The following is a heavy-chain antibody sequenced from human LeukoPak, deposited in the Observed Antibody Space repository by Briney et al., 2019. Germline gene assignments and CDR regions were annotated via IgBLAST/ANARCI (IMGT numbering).Heavy chain of an antibody. CDR3: VRDGGEWLPDL. CDR2: KAYSGGT. J-gene: IGHJ5*02. Sequence: SETLSRTCTVSGGSMGTYSWCWIRQPPGKGLEWIGFKAYSGGTNYNPSLKSRVTISVDTSKGQISPNLKSVTAADTAVYYCVRDGGEWLPDLWGRGTLVTVSS. CDR1: GGSMGTYS. V-gene: IGHV4-59*01. D-gene: IGHD3-3*01.